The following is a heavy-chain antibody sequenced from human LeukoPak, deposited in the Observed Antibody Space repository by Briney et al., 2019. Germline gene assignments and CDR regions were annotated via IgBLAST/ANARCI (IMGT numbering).Heavy chain of an antibody. V-gene: IGHV1-2*04. CDR1: GYAFTGYY. CDR2: INPNSGGT. CDR3: AREQGCSYGLGY. J-gene: IGHJ4*02. D-gene: IGHD5-18*01. Sequence: ASVKVSCKASGYAFTGYYMHWVRQAPGQGLEWMGWINPNSGGTNYAQKFQGWVTMTRDTSISIAYMELSRLRSDDTAVYYCAREQGCSYGLGYWGQGPLVTVSS.